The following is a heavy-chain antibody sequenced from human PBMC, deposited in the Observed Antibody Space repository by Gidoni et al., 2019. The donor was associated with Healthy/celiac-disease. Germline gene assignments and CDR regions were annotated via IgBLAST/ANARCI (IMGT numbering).Heavy chain of an antibody. V-gene: IGHV4-31*03. CDR3: ARYSDSSGYYLDY. Sequence: QVQLQESGPGLVKPSPTLSLTCTVSGGSISSGGYYWSWIRQHPGKGLEWIGYIYYSGSTYYNPSIKSRVTISVDTSKNQFSLKLSSVTAADTAGYYCARYSDSSGYYLDYWGQGTLVTVSS. D-gene: IGHD3-22*01. CDR2: IYYSGST. CDR1: GGSISSGGYY. J-gene: IGHJ4*02.